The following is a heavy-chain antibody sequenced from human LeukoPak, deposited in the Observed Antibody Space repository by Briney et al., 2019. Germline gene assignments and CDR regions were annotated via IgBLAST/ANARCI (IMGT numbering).Heavy chain of an antibody. V-gene: IGHV4-34*01. J-gene: IGHJ6*03. CDR2: INHSGST. D-gene: IGHD3-22*01. CDR3: ARGRSSRITMIVVVPRGYYMDV. CDR1: GGSFSGYY. Sequence: SENLSLTCAVYGGSFSGYYWSWIRQPPGKGLEWIGEINHSGSTNYNPSLKSRVTISVDTSKNQFSLKLSSVTAADTAVYYCARGRSSRITMIVVVPRGYYMDVWGKGTTVTVSS.